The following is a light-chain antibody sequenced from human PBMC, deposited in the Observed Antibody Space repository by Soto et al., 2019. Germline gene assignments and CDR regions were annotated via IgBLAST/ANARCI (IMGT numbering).Light chain of an antibody. Sequence: QLVLTQPPSASGTPGQRVTISCSGSTSNIGSNTVNWYQQLPGTAPKLLIYSTNQRPSGVPDRFSGSRSGTSASLAISGLQSEDEADYYCAAWDDSLNGSYVFGTGTKVTVL. V-gene: IGLV1-44*01. CDR1: TSNIGSNT. CDR3: AAWDDSLNGSYV. CDR2: STN. J-gene: IGLJ1*01.